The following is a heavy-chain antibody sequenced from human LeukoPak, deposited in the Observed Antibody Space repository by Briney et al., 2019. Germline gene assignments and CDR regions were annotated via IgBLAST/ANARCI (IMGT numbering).Heavy chain of an antibody. D-gene: IGHD1-14*01. CDR1: GFIFSDYG. V-gene: IGHV3-33*01. CDR3: ARDRYGIRRDYFDY. Sequence: GRSLRLSCAASGFIFSDYGMHWVRQAPGKGLEWVALIWYDGTNKYYVDSVKGRFTISRDNSKNTLYLQMNSLRADDTAVYYCARDRYGIRRDYFDYWGQGILVTVSS. CDR2: IWYDGTNK. J-gene: IGHJ4*02.